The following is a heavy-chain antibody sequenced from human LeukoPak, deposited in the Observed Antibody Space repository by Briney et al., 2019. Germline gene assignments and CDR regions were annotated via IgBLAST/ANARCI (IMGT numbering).Heavy chain of an antibody. D-gene: IGHD3-10*01. CDR1: GGSISSYY. V-gene: IGHV4-59*08. Sequence: SETLSLTCTVSGGSISSYYWSWIRQPPGKGLEWIGYIYYSGSTNYNPSLKSRVTISVDTSKNQFSLKLSSATAADTAVYYCARHLWFGESKENWFDPWGQGTLVTVSS. CDR3: ARHLWFGESKENWFDP. J-gene: IGHJ5*02. CDR2: IYYSGST.